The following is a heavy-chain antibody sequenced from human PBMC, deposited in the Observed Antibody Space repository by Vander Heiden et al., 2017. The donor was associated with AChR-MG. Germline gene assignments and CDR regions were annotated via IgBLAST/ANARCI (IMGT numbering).Heavy chain of an antibody. CDR2: ISYDGSNK. V-gene: IGHV3-30-3*01. Sequence: QVQLVESGGGVVQPGRSLRLSCAASGFTFSSYAMHWVRQAPGKGLEWVAVISYDGSNKYYADSVKGRFTISRDNSKNTLYLQMNSLRAEDTAVYYCARGRDGYNIDYWGQGTLVTVSS. D-gene: IGHD5-12*01. CDR3: ARGRDGYNIDY. CDR1: GFTFSSYA. J-gene: IGHJ4*02.